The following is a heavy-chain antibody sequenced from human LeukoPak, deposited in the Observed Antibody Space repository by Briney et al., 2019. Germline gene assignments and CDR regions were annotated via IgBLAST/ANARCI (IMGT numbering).Heavy chain of an antibody. CDR1: GGSISSSSYY. Sequence: PSETLSLTCTVSGGSISSSSYYWGWIRQPPGKGLEWIGRIYTSGSTNYNPSLKSRVTISVDTSKNQFSLKLSSVTAADTAVYYCARDLWFGAGRTFDIWGQGTMVTVSS. D-gene: IGHD3-10*01. CDR3: ARDLWFGAGRTFDI. V-gene: IGHV4-61*02. J-gene: IGHJ3*02. CDR2: IYTSGST.